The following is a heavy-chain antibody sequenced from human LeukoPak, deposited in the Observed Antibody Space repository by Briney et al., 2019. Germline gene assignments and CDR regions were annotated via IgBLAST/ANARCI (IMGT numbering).Heavy chain of an antibody. CDR1: GGSISSGGYS. V-gene: IGHV4-30-2*01. J-gene: IGHJ6*02. Sequence: NPSQTLSLTCAVPGGSISSGGYSWSWIRQPQGKGLEWIGYMYHSGSTYYNPSLKSRVTISVGRSKNQFSLKLSSVTAADTAVYYCARANDRYYYYGMDVWGQGTTVTVSS. CDR2: MYHSGST. CDR3: ARANDRYYYYGMDV. D-gene: IGHD3-16*01.